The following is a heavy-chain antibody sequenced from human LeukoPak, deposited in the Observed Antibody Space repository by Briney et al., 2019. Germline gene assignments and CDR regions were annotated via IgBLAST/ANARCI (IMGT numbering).Heavy chain of an antibody. Sequence: ASVKVSCKASGYTFTSYGISWVRQAPGQGLEWMGRIIPILDTVAYAQKFQGRVTITADKSTNTAYMELSSLRFEDTALYYCARAPAGMDVWGQGTTVIVSS. CDR1: GYTFTSYG. CDR2: IIPILDTV. CDR3: ARAPAGMDV. D-gene: IGHD1-14*01. V-gene: IGHV1-69*04. J-gene: IGHJ6*02.